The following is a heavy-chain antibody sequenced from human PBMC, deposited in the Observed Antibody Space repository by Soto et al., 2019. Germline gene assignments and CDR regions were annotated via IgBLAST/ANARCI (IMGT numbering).Heavy chain of an antibody. D-gene: IGHD4-17*01. CDR2: IVVGSGNT. CDR1: GYTFTSSA. Sequence: SVKVSCKASGYTFTSSAVQWVRQARGQRLEWIGWIVVGSGNTNYAQKFQERVTITRDMSTSTAYMELSSLRSEDTAVYYCAGDYGGNPPLTWGQGTMVTVSS. V-gene: IGHV1-58*01. J-gene: IGHJ3*01. CDR3: AGDYGGNPPLT.